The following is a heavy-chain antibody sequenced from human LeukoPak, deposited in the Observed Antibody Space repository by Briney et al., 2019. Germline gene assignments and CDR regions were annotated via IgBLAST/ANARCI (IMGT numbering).Heavy chain of an antibody. D-gene: IGHD3-22*01. Sequence: PSETLSLTCTVSGGSTSSGDYYWSWIRQPPGKGLEWIGYIYYSGSTYYNPSLKSRVTISVDTSKNQFSLKLSSVTAADTAVYYCARDVGGYDSSGFIGIGFDYWGQGTLVTVSS. J-gene: IGHJ4*02. CDR1: GGSTSSGDYY. CDR3: ARDVGGYDSSGFIGIGFDY. V-gene: IGHV4-30-4*01. CDR2: IYYSGST.